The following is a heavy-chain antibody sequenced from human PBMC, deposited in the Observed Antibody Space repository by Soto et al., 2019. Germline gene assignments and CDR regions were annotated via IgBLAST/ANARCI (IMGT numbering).Heavy chain of an antibody. Sequence: SETLSLTCAVYGGSFSGYYWSWIRQPPGKGLEWIGEINHSGSTNYNPSLKSRVTISVDTSKNQFSLKLSSVTAADTAVYYCARESGRITMVRGVLFDYWGQGTLVTVSS. CDR2: INHSGST. D-gene: IGHD3-10*01. J-gene: IGHJ4*02. CDR1: GGSFSGYY. V-gene: IGHV4-34*01. CDR3: ARESGRITMVRGVLFDY.